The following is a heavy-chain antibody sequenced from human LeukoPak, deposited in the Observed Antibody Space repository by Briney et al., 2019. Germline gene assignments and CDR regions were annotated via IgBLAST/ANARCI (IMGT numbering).Heavy chain of an antibody. CDR2: INPSGGAT. CDR3: ARAGAAGRKFDY. CDR1: GYTFTSYY. V-gene: IGHV1-46*01. D-gene: IGHD6-13*01. Sequence: GASVKVSCKASGYTFTSYYMHWVRQAPAQGLEWMGIINPSGGATSYAQKLQGRVTMTRDTSTGTVYMELSSLRSEDTAVYFCARAGAAGRKFDYWGQGTLVTVSS. J-gene: IGHJ4*02.